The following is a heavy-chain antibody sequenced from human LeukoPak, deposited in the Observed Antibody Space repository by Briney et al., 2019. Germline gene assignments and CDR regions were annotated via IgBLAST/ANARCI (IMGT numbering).Heavy chain of an antibody. CDR1: GYTFTAYY. CDR2: INPNSGTT. D-gene: IGHD5-12*01. CDR3: ARDCGYEGPWDYYYYYYMDV. V-gene: IGHV1-2*02. Sequence: GASVKVSCKATGYTFTAYYMQWVRQAPGQGLEWMGWINPNSGTTNCAQKFQGRVTMTRDTSISTAYMELSRLRSDDTAVYYCARDCGYEGPWDYYYYYYMDVWGKGTTVTVSS. J-gene: IGHJ6*03.